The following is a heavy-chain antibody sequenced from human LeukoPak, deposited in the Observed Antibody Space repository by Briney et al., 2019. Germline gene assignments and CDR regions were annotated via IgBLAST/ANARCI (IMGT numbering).Heavy chain of an antibody. CDR2: INPNSGGT. Sequence: ASVKVSCKASGDNFSNYVITWVRQAPGQGLEWMGWINPNSGGTNYAQKFQGRVTMTRDTSISTAYMELSRLRSDDTAVYYCARNWGSSSGGYYYYRDVWGKGTPVTVS. CDR3: ARNWGSSSGGYYYYRDV. V-gene: IGHV1-2*02. CDR1: GDNFSNYV. D-gene: IGHD6-13*01. J-gene: IGHJ6*03.